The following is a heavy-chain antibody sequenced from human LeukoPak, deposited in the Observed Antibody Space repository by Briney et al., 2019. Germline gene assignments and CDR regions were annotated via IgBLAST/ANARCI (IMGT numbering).Heavy chain of an antibody. V-gene: IGHV1-46*01. Sequence: VSVKVSCKASGYTFTSYYMHWVRQAPGQGLEWMGIINPSGGSTSYAQKFQGRVTMTRDMSTSTDYMELSSLRSEDTAVYYCARDNSVGDTAWWFDPWGQGTLVTVSS. CDR3: ARDNSVGDTAWWFDP. J-gene: IGHJ5*02. D-gene: IGHD1-26*01. CDR1: GYTFTSYY. CDR2: INPSGGST.